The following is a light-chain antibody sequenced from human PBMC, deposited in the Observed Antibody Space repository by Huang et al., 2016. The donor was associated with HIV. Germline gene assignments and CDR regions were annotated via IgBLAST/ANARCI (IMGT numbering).Light chain of an antibody. CDR2: VAS. CDR3: QQSYSTPMYT. V-gene: IGKV1-39*01. Sequence: DIQMTQSPSFLSASVGDRVTITCRASQSISSYLHWYQQKPGKAPNLLIYVASSLQSGVPSRFSGSGSGTDFTLTISSLQPEDFATYYCQQSYSTPMYTFGQGTKLEIK. CDR1: QSISSY. J-gene: IGKJ2*01.